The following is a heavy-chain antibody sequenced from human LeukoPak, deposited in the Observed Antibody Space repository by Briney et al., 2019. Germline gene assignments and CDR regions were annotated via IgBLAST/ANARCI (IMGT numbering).Heavy chain of an antibody. Sequence: GESLQISCKGSGYSFTTYWIGWVRQMPGKGLEWMGIIYPGDSETRYSPSFQGQGQVTMSVDKSISTAYLQWSSLKASDTAMYYCARRDVGTTTGIDYWGQGTLVTVSS. CDR3: ARRDVGTTTGIDY. CDR1: GYSFTTYW. D-gene: IGHD1-26*01. J-gene: IGHJ4*02. V-gene: IGHV5-51*01. CDR2: IYPGDSET.